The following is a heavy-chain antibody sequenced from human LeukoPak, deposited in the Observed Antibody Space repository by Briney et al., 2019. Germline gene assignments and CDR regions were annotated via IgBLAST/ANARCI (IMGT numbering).Heavy chain of an antibody. V-gene: IGHV3-23*01. D-gene: IGHD3-22*01. Sequence: PGGSLRLSCAASGFAFSTYGMSCVRQAPGKGLEWVSAITGSGSGGITFYADSVKGRFTISRDNSKNTLYLQMSSLRAEETAAYYCAKSSGYFGDYWGQGTLVTVSS. J-gene: IGHJ4*02. CDR2: ITGSGSGGIT. CDR3: AKSSGYFGDY. CDR1: GFAFSTYG.